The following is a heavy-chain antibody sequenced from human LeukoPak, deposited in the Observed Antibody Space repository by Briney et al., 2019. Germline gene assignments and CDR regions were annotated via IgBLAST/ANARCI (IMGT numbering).Heavy chain of an antibody. CDR1: GYTFTSYG. J-gene: IGHJ4*02. CDR3: ARGGRIAAADLPFDY. Sequence: GASVKVSCKASGYTFTSYGISWVRQAPGQGLEWMGWISAYNGNTNYAQKLQGRVTMTTDTSTSTAYMEPRSLRSDDTAVYYCARGGRIAAADLPFDYWGQGTLVTVSS. D-gene: IGHD6-13*01. CDR2: ISAYNGNT. V-gene: IGHV1-18*01.